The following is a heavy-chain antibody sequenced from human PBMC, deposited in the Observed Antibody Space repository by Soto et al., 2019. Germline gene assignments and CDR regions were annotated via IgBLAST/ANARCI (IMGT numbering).Heavy chain of an antibody. V-gene: IGHV2-5*02. D-gene: IGHD2-15*01. Sequence: QITLKESGPTLVKPTQTLTLTCSCSGFSISANGVGVGWIRQPPGKALEWLAIVYWDNDKRYSPYLNSRLTITKDTARNQVILTMTNVDSVDTATYFCAHSRRRASCGGGNCYPFDSWGQGTLVTVSS. CDR3: AHSRRRASCGGGNCYPFDS. CDR2: VYWDNDK. CDR1: GFSISANGVG. J-gene: IGHJ4*02.